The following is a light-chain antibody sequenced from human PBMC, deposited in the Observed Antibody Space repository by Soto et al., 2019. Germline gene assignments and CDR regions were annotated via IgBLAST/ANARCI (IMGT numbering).Light chain of an antibody. CDR3: QQYNSWPLT. CDR1: QSVYTY. V-gene: IGKV3-11*01. Sequence: EIVLPQSPAALSLSPGARSTLSGRASQSVYTYLAWYQHRPGQAPRLLIYDASNRATGVPTRISGSGSGTEFTLTISSLQSEDFAVYYCQQYNSWPLTFGGGTKVDIK. J-gene: IGKJ4*01. CDR2: DAS.